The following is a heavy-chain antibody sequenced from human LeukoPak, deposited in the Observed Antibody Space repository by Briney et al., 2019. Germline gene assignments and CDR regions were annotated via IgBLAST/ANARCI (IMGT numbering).Heavy chain of an antibody. Sequence: SETLSLTCTVSGDSISSSTYYWGWVRQPPGKGLEWIGSVSYSGTTYYNPSLKSRVTISVDTSKNQFSLKLSSVTAADTAVYYCARLRLWFGELLVPPYDYWGQGTLVTVSS. CDR2: VSYSGTT. D-gene: IGHD3-10*01. V-gene: IGHV4-39*01. CDR3: ARLRLWFGELLVPPYDY. J-gene: IGHJ4*02. CDR1: GDSISSSTYY.